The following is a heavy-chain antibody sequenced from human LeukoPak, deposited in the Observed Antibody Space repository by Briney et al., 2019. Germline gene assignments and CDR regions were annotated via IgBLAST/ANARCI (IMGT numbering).Heavy chain of an antibody. V-gene: IGHV1-18*01. J-gene: IGHJ4*02. CDR3: ARDLTRSIAAAGVFGY. Sequence: GASVKVSCKASGYTFTNYGISWVRHAPGQGPEWMGWISPYNGNTKFAPKVQGRVTMTTDTSTSTAYLELRSLRSDDTAVYYCARDLTRSIAAAGVFGYWGQGTLVTVSS. CDR1: GYTFTNYG. D-gene: IGHD6-13*01. CDR2: ISPYNGNT.